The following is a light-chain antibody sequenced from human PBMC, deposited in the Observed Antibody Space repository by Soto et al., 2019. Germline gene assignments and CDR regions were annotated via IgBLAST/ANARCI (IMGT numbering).Light chain of an antibody. Sequence: QSALTQPASVSGSPGQSITISCTGTSSDVGGYNYVSWYQQHLGKAPKLMIYDVSNRPSGVSNRFSGSKSGNTASLTISGLQAEDEADYYCSSYTSSSTLGGVFGGGTKLTVL. J-gene: IGLJ2*01. CDR3: SSYTSSSTLGGV. CDR2: DVS. CDR1: SSDVGGYNY. V-gene: IGLV2-14*01.